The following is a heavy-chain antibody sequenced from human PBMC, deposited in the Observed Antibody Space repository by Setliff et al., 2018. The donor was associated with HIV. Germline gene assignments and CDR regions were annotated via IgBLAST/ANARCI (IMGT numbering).Heavy chain of an antibody. D-gene: IGHD2-15*01. V-gene: IGHV4-38-2*01. CDR3: ARGSGRFCSGGRCSAFDY. J-gene: IGHJ4*02. CDR1: GYFISSGYY. Sequence: SETLSLTCAVSGYFISSGYYWGWIRQPPGKGLEWIGSIYQTGTTYYNPSLKSRVTISVDTAQNQFSLRLSSVTAADTAVYYCARGSGRFCSGGRCSAFDYWGQGNLVTVSS. CDR2: IYQTGTT.